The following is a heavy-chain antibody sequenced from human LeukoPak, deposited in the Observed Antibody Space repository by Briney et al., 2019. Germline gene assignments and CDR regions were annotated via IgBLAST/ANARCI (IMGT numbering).Heavy chain of an antibody. CDR2: ISYDGSNK. CDR1: GFTFSSYA. CDR3: AKDRGSGWSFDY. D-gene: IGHD6-19*01. J-gene: IGHJ4*02. V-gene: IGHV3-30-3*01. Sequence: PGRSLRLSCAASGFTFSSYAMHWVRQAPGKGLEWVAVISYDGSNKYYADSVKGRLTVSRDNSKNTLYLQMNSLRADDTAIYYCAKDRGSGWSFDYWGQGTLVTVSS.